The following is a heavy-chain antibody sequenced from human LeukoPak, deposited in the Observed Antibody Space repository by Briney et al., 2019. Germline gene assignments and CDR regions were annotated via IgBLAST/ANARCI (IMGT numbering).Heavy chain of an antibody. D-gene: IGHD1-26*01. CDR1: AGSSSRYY. Sequence: SETLSLTCNVSAGSSSRYYWSWIRQPPGKGLEWIGYIYSSGTTNYNPSLKSRVTLSVDTSKNQSSLKLKSVTAADTAVYYCARHVSYTGDAFDIWGQGTMVTVSS. CDR3: ARHVSYTGDAFDI. CDR2: IYSSGTT. V-gene: IGHV4-59*08. J-gene: IGHJ3*02.